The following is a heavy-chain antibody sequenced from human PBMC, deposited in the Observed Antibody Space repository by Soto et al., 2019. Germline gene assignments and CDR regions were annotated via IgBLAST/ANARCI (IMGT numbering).Heavy chain of an antibody. CDR3: ARSRGSSIYYLDY. J-gene: IGHJ4*02. D-gene: IGHD6-6*01. CDR1: GGSISSYY. CDR2: IYYSGST. Sequence: SETLSLTCTVSGGSISSYYWSWIRQPPGKGLEWIGYIYYSGSTSYNPSLKSRVTISVDTSKNQFSLKLSSVTAADTAVYYCARSRGSSIYYLDYWGQGTLVTVSS. V-gene: IGHV4-59*01.